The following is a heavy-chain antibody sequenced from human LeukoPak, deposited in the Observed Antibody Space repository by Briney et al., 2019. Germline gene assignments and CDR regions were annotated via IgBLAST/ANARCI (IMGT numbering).Heavy chain of an antibody. Sequence: PSQTLSLTCAISGDSVSSNSAAWNWIRQSPSRGLEWLGRTYYRSKWYNDYAVSVKSRITINPDTSKNQFSLQLNSVTPKDTAVYYCARAPTNYDYGDYYFDYWGQGTLVTVSS. J-gene: IGHJ4*02. CDR3: ARAPTNYDYGDYYFDY. V-gene: IGHV6-1*01. D-gene: IGHD4-17*01. CDR2: TYYRSKWYN. CDR1: GDSVSSNSAA.